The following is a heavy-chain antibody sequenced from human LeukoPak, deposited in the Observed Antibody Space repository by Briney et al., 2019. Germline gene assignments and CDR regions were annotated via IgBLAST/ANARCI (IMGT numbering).Heavy chain of an antibody. J-gene: IGHJ4*02. V-gene: IGHV3-23*01. CDR2: ISGSGGST. CDR3: ARDAVAGTDVRYYFDY. Sequence: PGGSLRLSCAASGFTFSSYAMSWVRQAPGKGLEWVSAISGSGGSTYYADSVKGRFTISRDNGKNSLFLQMNSLRADDTAFYYCARDAVAGTDVRYYFDYWGQGTLVTVSS. D-gene: IGHD6-19*01. CDR1: GFTFSSYA.